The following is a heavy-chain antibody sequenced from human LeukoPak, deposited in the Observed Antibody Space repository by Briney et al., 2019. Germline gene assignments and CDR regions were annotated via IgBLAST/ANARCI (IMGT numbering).Heavy chain of an antibody. V-gene: IGHV4-59*01. D-gene: IGHD3-10*01. CDR2: IYYSGST. CDR3: ARATTYYYGSGKPAFDI. CDR1: GGSISSYY. J-gene: IGHJ3*02. Sequence: SETLSLTCTVSGGSISSYYWSWIRQPPGKGLEGIGYIYYSGSTKYNPSLRSRLTISVDTSKNQFSLKLSSVTAADTAVYYCARATTYYYGSGKPAFDIWGQGTMVTVSS.